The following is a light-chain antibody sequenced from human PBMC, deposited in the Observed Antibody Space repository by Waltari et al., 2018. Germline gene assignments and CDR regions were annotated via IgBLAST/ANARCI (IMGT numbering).Light chain of an antibody. CDR1: QSISSSW. Sequence: ENVLTPSPGTLSLSPGERATLSCRASQSISSSWLAWYQQKPGQAPRLLIYGASSRATGIPDRFSGSGSGTDFTLTIRRLEPEDFAVYYCQQFGTSWWTFGQGTKVEV. CDR3: QQFGTSWWT. CDR2: GAS. V-gene: IGKV3-20*01. J-gene: IGKJ1*01.